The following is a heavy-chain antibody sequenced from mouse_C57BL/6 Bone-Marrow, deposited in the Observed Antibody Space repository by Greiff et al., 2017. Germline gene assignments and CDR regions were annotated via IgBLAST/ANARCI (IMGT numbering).Heavy chain of an antibody. D-gene: IGHD2-4*01. Sequence: EVHLVESGPGLVKPSQSLSLTCSVTGYSITSGYYWNWIRQFPGNKLEWMGYISYDGSNNYNPSLKNRISITRDTSKNQFFLKLNSVTTEDTATYYCARRLRVGYFDVWGTGTTVTVSS. CDR3: ARRLRVGYFDV. V-gene: IGHV3-6*01. J-gene: IGHJ1*03. CDR1: GYSITSGYY. CDR2: ISYDGSN.